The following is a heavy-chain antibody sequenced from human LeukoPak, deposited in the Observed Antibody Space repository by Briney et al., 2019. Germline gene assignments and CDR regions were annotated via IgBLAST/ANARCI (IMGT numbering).Heavy chain of an antibody. J-gene: IGHJ4*02. Sequence: PSETLSLTCTVSGGSISSYYWSWIRQPPGKGLEWIGYIYYSGSTNYNPSLKSRVTISVDTSKNQFSLKLSSVTAADTAEYYCARAPQQWPVDYWGQGTLVTVSS. CDR3: ARAPQQWPVDY. D-gene: IGHD6-19*01. CDR1: GGSISSYY. V-gene: IGHV4-59*01. CDR2: IYYSGST.